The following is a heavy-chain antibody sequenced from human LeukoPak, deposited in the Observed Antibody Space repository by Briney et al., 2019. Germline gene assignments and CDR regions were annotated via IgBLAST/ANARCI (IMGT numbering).Heavy chain of an antibody. CDR3: AKDSAKKYDDY. J-gene: IGHJ4*02. Sequence: PGGSLRLSCAASGFTFCSYEMNWVRQAPGKGLEWVSYISSSGSTIYYADSVKGRFTISRDNAKNALYLQMNSLRAEDTAVYYCAKDSAKKYDDYWGQGTLVTVSS. CDR1: GFTFCSYE. D-gene: IGHD2/OR15-2a*01. CDR2: ISSSGSTI. V-gene: IGHV3-48*03.